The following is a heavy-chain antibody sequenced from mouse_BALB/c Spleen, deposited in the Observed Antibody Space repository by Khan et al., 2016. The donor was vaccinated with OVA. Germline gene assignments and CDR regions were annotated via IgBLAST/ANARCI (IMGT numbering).Heavy chain of an antibody. CDR1: GFSLSRYN. CDR3: ARAYYRYDGYYAMDY. V-gene: IGHV2-6-4*01. CDR2: IWGGGGT. D-gene: IGHD2-14*01. Sequence: QVQLKQSGPGLVTPSQSLSITCTVSGFSLSRYNIHWVRQPPGKGLEWLGMIWGGGGTDYNSTLTIRLSISKDNSKSQVFLKMNSLQTDDTAMYFCARAYYRYDGYYAMDYWVQGTSVTVSS. J-gene: IGHJ4*01.